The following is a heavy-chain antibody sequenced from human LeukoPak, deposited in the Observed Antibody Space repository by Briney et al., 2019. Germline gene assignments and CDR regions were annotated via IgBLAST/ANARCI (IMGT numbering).Heavy chain of an antibody. V-gene: IGHV6-1*01. D-gene: IGHD5-12*01. CDR2: TYYRSKWYH. CDR3: ARDATRMGNYFNY. CDR1: GDSVSSNSAA. Sequence: SQTLSLTCAISGDSVSSNSAAWNWIRQSPSRGLEWLGRTYYRSKWYHDYAVSVKSRITINPDTSKNQFSLRLTSVTAADTAVYYCARDATRMGNYFNYWGQGTLVTVSS. J-gene: IGHJ4*02.